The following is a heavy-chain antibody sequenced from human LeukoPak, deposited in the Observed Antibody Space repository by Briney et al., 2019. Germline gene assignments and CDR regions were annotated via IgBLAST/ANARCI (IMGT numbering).Heavy chain of an antibody. CDR3: ARKEWVPYYFDY. V-gene: IGHV4-61*08. CDR2: IYYSGST. Sequence: SETLSLTCTVSGGSISSGDYYWSWIRQPPGKGLEWIGYIYYSGSTNYNPSLQSRVTISVDTSKNQFSLKLTSVTAADTAVYYCARKEWVPYYFDYWGQGTLVTVSS. D-gene: IGHD3-3*01. CDR1: GGSISSGDYY. J-gene: IGHJ4*02.